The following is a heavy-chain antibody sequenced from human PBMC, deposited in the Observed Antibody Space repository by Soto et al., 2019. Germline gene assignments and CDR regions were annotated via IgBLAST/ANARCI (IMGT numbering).Heavy chain of an antibody. CDR3: ARDSPGYYDFWSSRSWFDP. J-gene: IGHJ5*02. V-gene: IGHV3-30-3*01. CDR1: GFTFSSYS. CDR2: ISYDGSNK. Sequence: GGSLRLSCAASGFTFSSYSMHWVRQAPGKGLEWVAVISYDGSNKYYADSVKGRFTISRDNSKNTLYLQMNSLRAEDTAVYYCARDSPGYYDFWSSRSWFDPWGQGTLVTVSS. D-gene: IGHD3-3*01.